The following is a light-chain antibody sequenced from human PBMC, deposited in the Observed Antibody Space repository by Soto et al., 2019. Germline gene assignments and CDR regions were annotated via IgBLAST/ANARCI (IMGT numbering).Light chain of an antibody. Sequence: DIQMTQFPSSQSASVGERVTITCRASQDISNHLNWYQQKPGKAPNLLIYGASSLQSGVPPRFSGSGSGTDFTLTISNLQPEDSATYYCQQSHSTPPDTFGQGTKLEIK. V-gene: IGKV1-39*01. CDR3: QQSHSTPPDT. J-gene: IGKJ2*01. CDR1: QDISNH. CDR2: GAS.